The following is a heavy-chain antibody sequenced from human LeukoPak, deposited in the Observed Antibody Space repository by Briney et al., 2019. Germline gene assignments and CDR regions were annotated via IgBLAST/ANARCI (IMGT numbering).Heavy chain of an antibody. J-gene: IGHJ4*02. V-gene: IGHV3-74*01. D-gene: IGHD5-24*01. CDR2: IDSDGSTT. CDR3: ARARPISPFDY. CDR1: GFTFSSYW. Sequence: GGSLRLSCAASGFTFSSYWMHWVRQAPGKGLMWVSRIDSDGSTTTYADSVKGRFTISRDNAKDTLYLQMNSLRAEDTAVYYCARARPISPFDYWGQGTLVTVSS.